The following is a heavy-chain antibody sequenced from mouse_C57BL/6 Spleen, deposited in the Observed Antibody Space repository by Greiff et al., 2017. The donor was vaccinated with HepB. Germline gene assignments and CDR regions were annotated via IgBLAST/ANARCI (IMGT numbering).Heavy chain of an antibody. J-gene: IGHJ3*01. V-gene: IGHV1-80*01. Sequence: QVQLQQSGAELVKPGASVKISCKASGYAFSSYWMNWVKQRPGKGLEWIGQIYPGDGDTNYNGKFKGKATLTADKSSSTAYMQLSSLTSEDSAVYFFARCDYDGPWFAYWGQGTLVTVSA. D-gene: IGHD2-4*01. CDR1: GYAFSSYW. CDR3: ARCDYDGPWFAY. CDR2: IYPGDGDT.